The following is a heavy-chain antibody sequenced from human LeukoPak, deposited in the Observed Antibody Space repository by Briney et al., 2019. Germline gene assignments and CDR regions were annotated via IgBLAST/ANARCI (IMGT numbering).Heavy chain of an antibody. CDR2: IRSKANSYAT. J-gene: IGHJ6*03. Sequence: GGSLRLSCAASGFTFSGSAMHWVRQAPGKGLEWVGRIRSKANSYATAYAASVKGRFTISRDDSKNTAYLQMNSLKTEDTAVYYCTRRDEPGYYMDVWGKGTTVTVSS. D-gene: IGHD1-14*01. CDR3: TRRDEPGYYMDV. V-gene: IGHV3-73*01. CDR1: GFTFSGSA.